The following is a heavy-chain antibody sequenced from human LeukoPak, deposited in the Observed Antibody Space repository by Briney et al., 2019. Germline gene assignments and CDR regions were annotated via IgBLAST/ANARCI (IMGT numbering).Heavy chain of an antibody. V-gene: IGHV1-46*01. CDR1: GYTFTSYY. CDR2: INPSGGST. CDR3: ARTPWFGELLFYYFDY. D-gene: IGHD3-10*01. J-gene: IGHJ4*02. Sequence: ASVKVSCKASGYTFTSYYMHWVRQAPGQGLEWMGIINPSGGSTSYAQKFQGRVTMTRDTSTSTVYMELSSLRSEDTAVYYCARTPWFGELLFYYFDYWGLGTLVTVSS.